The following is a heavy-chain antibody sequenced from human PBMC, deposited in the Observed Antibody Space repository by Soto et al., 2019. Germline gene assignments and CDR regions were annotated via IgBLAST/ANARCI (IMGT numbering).Heavy chain of an antibody. CDR2: IIPILGIA. CDR3: ARAELPGTGDNWFDP. V-gene: IGHV1-69*02. J-gene: IGHJ5*02. CDR1: GGTFSSYT. Sequence: QVQLVQSGAEVKKPGSSVKVSCKASGGTFSSYTISWVRQAPGQGLEWMGRIIPILGIANYAQKFQGRVTITADKSTSTAYMELSSLRSEDTAVYYCARAELPGTGDNWFDPWGQGTLVTVSS. D-gene: IGHD1-7*01.